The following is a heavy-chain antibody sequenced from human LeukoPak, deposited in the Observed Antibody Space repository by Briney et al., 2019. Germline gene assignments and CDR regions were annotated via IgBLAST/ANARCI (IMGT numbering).Heavy chain of an antibody. CDR3: TRAGGGYSYGYLPSYYYYYYMDV. V-gene: IGHV3-49*04. J-gene: IGHJ6*03. CDR1: GFTFGDYA. CDR2: IRSKAYGGTT. Sequence: PGGSLRLSCTASGFTFGDYAMSWVRQAPGKGLEWVGFIRSKAYGGTTEYAASVKGRFTISRDDSKSIAYLQMNSLKTEDTAVYYCTRAGGGYSYGYLPSYYYYYYMDVWGKGTTVTISS. D-gene: IGHD5-18*01.